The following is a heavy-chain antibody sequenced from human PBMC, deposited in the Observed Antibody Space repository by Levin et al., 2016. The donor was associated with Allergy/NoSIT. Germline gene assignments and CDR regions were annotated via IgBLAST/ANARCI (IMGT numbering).Heavy chain of an antibody. J-gene: IGHJ3*02. D-gene: IGHD1-26*01. V-gene: IGHV1-2*02. CDR3: AGPIGKDAFDI. CDR2: INPNSGGT. Sequence: WVRQAPGQGLEWMGWINPNSGGTNYAQKFQGRVTMTRDTSISTAYMELSRLRSDDTAVYYCAGPIGKDAFDIWGQGTMVTISS.